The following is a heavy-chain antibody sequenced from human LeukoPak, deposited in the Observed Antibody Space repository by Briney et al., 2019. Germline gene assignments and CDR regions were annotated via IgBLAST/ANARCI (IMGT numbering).Heavy chain of an antibody. Sequence: GGSLRLSCAASGFTFSNYAMSWVRQAPGKGLEWVSAINNSGNSTYYADSVKGRSTISRDNSKNTLYLQMNSLRAEDKAVSYCAKSRLEGSYRSDYWGQGTLVTVSS. J-gene: IGHJ4*02. CDR1: GFTFSNYA. CDR2: INNSGNST. V-gene: IGHV3-23*01. D-gene: IGHD1-1*01. CDR3: AKSRLEGSYRSDY.